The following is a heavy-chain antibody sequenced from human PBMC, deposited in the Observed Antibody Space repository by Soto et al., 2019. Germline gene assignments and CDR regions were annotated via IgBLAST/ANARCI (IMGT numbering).Heavy chain of an antibody. CDR3: ATGPGGGGY. CDR2: IYSGGYT. CDR1: GFTVSNNY. D-gene: IGHD3-10*01. V-gene: IGHV3-53*01. Sequence: EVQLVESGGGLIQPGGSLRLSCAVSGFTVSNNYMSWVRQAPGKGLEGVSVIYSGGYTAYGDSVKGRFTISRDNSKNTLYLQRKSRGPDAGAVFYWATGPGGGGYWGQGTLVTVSS. J-gene: IGHJ4*02.